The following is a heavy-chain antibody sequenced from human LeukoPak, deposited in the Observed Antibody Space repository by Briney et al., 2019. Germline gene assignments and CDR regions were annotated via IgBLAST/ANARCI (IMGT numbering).Heavy chain of an antibody. J-gene: IGHJ4*02. CDR1: GYTFTSYY. CDR2: INPSGGST. CDR3: ARDLGATKIDY. D-gene: IGHD1-26*01. V-gene: IGHV1-46*01. Sequence: ASVKVSCKASGYTFTSYYMHWARQAPGQGLEWMGIINPSGGSTSYAQKFQGRVTMTRDTSTSTVYMELSSLRSEDTAVYYCARDLGATKIDYWGQGTLVTVSS.